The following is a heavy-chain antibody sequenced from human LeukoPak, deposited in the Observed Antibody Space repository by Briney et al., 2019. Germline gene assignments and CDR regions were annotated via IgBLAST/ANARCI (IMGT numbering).Heavy chain of an antibody. CDR3: ARVPGAIVATTPLPHYYYYMDV. D-gene: IGHD5-12*01. Sequence: WASVKVSCKASGYTFTGYYMHWVRQAPGQGLEWMGWINPNSGGTNYAQKFQGRVTMTRDTSISTAYMELSRLRSDDTAVYYCARVPGAIVATTPLPHYYYYMDVWGKGTTVTISS. CDR2: INPNSGGT. CDR1: GYTFTGYY. J-gene: IGHJ6*03. V-gene: IGHV1-2*02.